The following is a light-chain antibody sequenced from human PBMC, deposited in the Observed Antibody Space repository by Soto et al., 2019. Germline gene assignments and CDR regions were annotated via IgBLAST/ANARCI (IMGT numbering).Light chain of an antibody. CDR3: MQALQSPRT. CDR2: LGS. Sequence: DIVITQSPLSLPVTPGEPASISCRGSQSLLHVNGYNYLDWYLQKPGQSPQLLIYLGSNRSSGVPDRFSGSGSGTDLTLKISRVEAEDVGVYYCMQALQSPRTLGQGTKVDIK. V-gene: IGKV2-28*01. J-gene: IGKJ1*01. CDR1: QSLLHVNGYNY.